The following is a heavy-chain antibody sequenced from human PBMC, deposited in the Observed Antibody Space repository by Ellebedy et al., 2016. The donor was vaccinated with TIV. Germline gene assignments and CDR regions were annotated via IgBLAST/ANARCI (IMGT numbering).Heavy chain of an antibody. CDR2: IYYSGST. CDR1: GGSISSSSYY. Sequence: MPSETLSLTCTVSGGSISSSSYYWGWIRQPPGKGLEWIGSIYYSGSTNYNPSLKSRVTISVDTSKNQFSLKLSSVTAADTAVYYCARDRPAKPPGAVAGTWWFDPWGQGTLVTVSS. CDR3: ARDRPAKPPGAVAGTWWFDP. D-gene: IGHD6-19*01. J-gene: IGHJ5*02. V-gene: IGHV4-39*07.